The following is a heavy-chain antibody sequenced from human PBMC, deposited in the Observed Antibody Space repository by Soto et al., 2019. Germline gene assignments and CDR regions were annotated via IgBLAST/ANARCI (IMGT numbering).Heavy chain of an antibody. V-gene: IGHV1-18*01. J-gene: IGHJ6*02. D-gene: IGHD3-16*01. CDR2: ISPYTGNT. CDR1: GYIFVNYG. CDR3: VMVDNYVTPTPQDV. Sequence: QVQLVQSGDEVKKPGASVKVSCKASGYIFVNYGIAWVRQAPGQGLEWMGWISPYTGNTHSATKIQGRLTMTTDTSTSTAYMDLGSLTSDDTAVYYCVMVDNYVTPTPQDVWGQGTTVXXXS.